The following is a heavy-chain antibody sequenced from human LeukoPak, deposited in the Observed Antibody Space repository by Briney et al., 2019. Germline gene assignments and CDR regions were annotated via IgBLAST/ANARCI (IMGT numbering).Heavy chain of an antibody. CDR1: GFVFSSYE. J-gene: IGHJ4*02. D-gene: IGHD2-21*02. CDR2: ISSSGATI. Sequence: GGSLRLSCGASGFVFSSYEMNWVRQAPGKGLEWISYISSSGATIHYADSVKGRFTISRDNAKNSLYLQMNSLRADDTAVYYCASAVGYCGGDCYSDYWGQGTLVTVSS. CDR3: ASAVGYCGGDCYSDY. V-gene: IGHV3-48*03.